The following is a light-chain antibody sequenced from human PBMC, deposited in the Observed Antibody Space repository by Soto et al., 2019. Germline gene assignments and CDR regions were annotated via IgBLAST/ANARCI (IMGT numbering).Light chain of an antibody. CDR2: DGS. J-gene: IGLJ3*02. CDR3: CSYAGSSTWV. Sequence: QSALTQPASVSGSPGQSISISCTGTSSDVGSYNIVSWYQQHPGKAPKLMIYDGSKRPSGVSNRFSGSKSGNTASLTISGLHAEDEADYYCCSYAGSSTWVFGGGTQLTVL. CDR1: SSDVGSYNI. V-gene: IGLV2-23*01.